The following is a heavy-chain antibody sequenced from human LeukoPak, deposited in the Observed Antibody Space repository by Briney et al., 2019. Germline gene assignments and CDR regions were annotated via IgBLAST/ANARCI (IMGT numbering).Heavy chain of an antibody. J-gene: IGHJ4*02. CDR1: GGSISSYY. CDR3: ARGGADSITSPIDY. Sequence: LSETLSLTCTVSGGSISSYYWSSIRQPARKGLEWIGRIYTSGSTNYNPSLKSRVTMSVDTSKNQFSLKLSSVTAADTAVYYCARGGADSITSPIDYWGQGTLVTVAS. D-gene: IGHD2-2*01. V-gene: IGHV4-4*07. CDR2: IYTSGST.